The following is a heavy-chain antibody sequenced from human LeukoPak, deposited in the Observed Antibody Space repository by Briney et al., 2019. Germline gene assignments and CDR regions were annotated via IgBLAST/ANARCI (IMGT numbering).Heavy chain of an antibody. CDR2: IYYSGNT. CDR3: ARHTSPPNIIATMFDP. D-gene: IGHD5-12*01. J-gene: IGHJ5*02. V-gene: IGHV4-39*01. CDR1: GGSITSSNHY. Sequence: SETLSLTCTVSGGSITSSNHYWGWIRQPSGRGLEWIGSIYYSGNTYYNPSLKSRVTVSVDTSKNQFSLKLSSVTAADTAVYYCARHTSPPNIIATMFDPWGQGTLVTVSS.